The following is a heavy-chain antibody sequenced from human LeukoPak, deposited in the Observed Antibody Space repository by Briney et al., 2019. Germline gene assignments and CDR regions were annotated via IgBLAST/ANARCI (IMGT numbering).Heavy chain of an antibody. CDR3: ARVRYGSGSL. V-gene: IGHV4-34*01. CDR2: INHSGST. CDR1: GGSFSGYY. Sequence: PSETLSLTCTVSGGSFSGYYWSWIRQPPGKGLEWIGEINHSGSTNYNPSLKSRVTISVDTSKNQFSLKLSSVTAADTAVYYCARVRYGSGSLWGQGTLVTVSS. J-gene: IGHJ4*02. D-gene: IGHD3-10*01.